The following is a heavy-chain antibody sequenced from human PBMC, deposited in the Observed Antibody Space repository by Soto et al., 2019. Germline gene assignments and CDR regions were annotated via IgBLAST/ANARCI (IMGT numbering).Heavy chain of an antibody. CDR1: WGTSVSLGYC. CDR3: ARTYYDFWSGYPVAYYFDY. Sequence: SVAWGTSVSLGYCRILKQQPPGKGLEWIGYIYYSGSTNYNPSLKSRVTISVDTSKNQFSLKLSSVTAADTAVYYCARTYYDFWSGYPVAYYFDYWGQGTLVTVSS. V-gene: IGHV4-61*08. J-gene: IGHJ4*02. CDR2: IYYSGST. D-gene: IGHD3-3*01.